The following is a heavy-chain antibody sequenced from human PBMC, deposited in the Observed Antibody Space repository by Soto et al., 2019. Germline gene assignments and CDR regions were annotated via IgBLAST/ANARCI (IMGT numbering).Heavy chain of an antibody. Sequence: QVQLVQSGTEVKKPGASVKVSCEASGYTFTNSGIIWVRQSPGQGLEWMGWISPYHGNTKYAQKLQGRLTMTTDTSTSIAYMELRSLRSDDTALYYCARGGEWEVQYYFDPWGQGTLVTVSS. CDR3: ARGGEWEVQYYFDP. D-gene: IGHD1-26*01. J-gene: IGHJ5*02. V-gene: IGHV1-18*01. CDR1: GYTFTNSG. CDR2: ISPYHGNT.